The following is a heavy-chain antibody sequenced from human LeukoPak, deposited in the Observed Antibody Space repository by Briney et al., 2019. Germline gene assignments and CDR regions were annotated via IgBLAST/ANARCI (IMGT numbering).Heavy chain of an antibody. Sequence: GASVKLSCKASGYTFTSYGISWVRQAPGQGLEWMGWISAYNGNTNYAQKLQGRVTMTTDTSTSTAYMELRSLRSDDTAVYYCARVGYCSSTSCYAGDYWGQGTLVTVSS. CDR1: GYTFTSYG. V-gene: IGHV1-18*01. J-gene: IGHJ4*02. CDR3: ARVGYCSSTSCYAGDY. D-gene: IGHD2-2*01. CDR2: ISAYNGNT.